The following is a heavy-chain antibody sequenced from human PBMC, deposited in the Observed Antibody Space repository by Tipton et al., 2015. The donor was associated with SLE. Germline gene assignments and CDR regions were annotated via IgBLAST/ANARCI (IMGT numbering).Heavy chain of an antibody. Sequence: TLSLTCTVSGGSITSKNYFWNWIRQPAGKTLEWIGRIYAWGYTDYNPYLKSRVTISVDTSKNQFPLRLSSVTAADTAVYYCARDYYGSGFDAFDIWGQGTMVTVSS. CDR3: ARDYYGSGFDAFDI. CDR2: IYAWGYT. D-gene: IGHD3-10*01. J-gene: IGHJ3*02. CDR1: GGSITSKNYF. V-gene: IGHV4-61*02.